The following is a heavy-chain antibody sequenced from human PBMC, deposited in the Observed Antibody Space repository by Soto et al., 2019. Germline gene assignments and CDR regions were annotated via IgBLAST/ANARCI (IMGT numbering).Heavy chain of an antibody. Sequence: GGSLRLSCAASGFTFSSYRMHWVRQAPGKGLVWVSRIYSDGITTSYADSVKGRFTVSRDNAKNQFSLRLSSVTAADTAVYYCAREIMPLTNDWYFDLWGRGTLVTVSS. J-gene: IGHJ2*01. D-gene: IGHD2-8*01. CDR1: GFTFSSYR. V-gene: IGHV3-74*01. CDR3: AREIMPLTNDWYFDL. CDR2: IYSDGITT.